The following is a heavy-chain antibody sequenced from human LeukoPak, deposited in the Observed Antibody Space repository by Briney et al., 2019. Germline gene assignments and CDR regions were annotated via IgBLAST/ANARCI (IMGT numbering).Heavy chain of an antibody. V-gene: IGHV3-7*01. CDR2: IKQDGSER. D-gene: IGHD3-22*01. J-gene: IGHJ4*02. CDR3: ATSSASSGND. Sequence: GGSLRLSCAASGFIFSNRWMSWVRQAPGKGLEWVANIKQDGSERYYVDSVKGRFTISRDNAKNSLYLEMNSLRVEDTALYYCATSSASSGNDWGRGTLVTVSS. CDR1: GFIFSNRW.